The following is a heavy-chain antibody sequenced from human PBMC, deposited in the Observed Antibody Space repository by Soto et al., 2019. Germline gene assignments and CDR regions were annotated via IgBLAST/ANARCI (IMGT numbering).Heavy chain of an antibody. CDR2: IKSKGDDGTA. D-gene: IGHD3-10*01. Sequence: EVQLVQSGGGMVKPGGSLTLSCSASGFTFSTAWMTWVRQAPGKGLEWIARIKSKGDDGTAAYAAPVRGRFNVSRDDSENTVYLQMSSLKSDDTAIYYCTNFINAFDAWGQGTVVTVS. J-gene: IGHJ3*01. CDR1: GFTFSTAW. V-gene: IGHV3-15*01. CDR3: TNFINAFDA.